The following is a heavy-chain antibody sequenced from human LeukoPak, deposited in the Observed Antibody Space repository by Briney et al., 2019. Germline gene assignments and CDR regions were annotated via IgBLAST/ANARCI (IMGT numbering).Heavy chain of an antibody. Sequence: SETLSLTCTVSGGSISSSTYYWGWIRQRPGKGLEWIGSISYSGSTYYNPSLTSRVTISVDTSKNQFSLRLRSVTAADTAVYYCARALVEAYATSNWFDPWGQGTLVTVSS. J-gene: IGHJ5*02. D-gene: IGHD2-8*02. CDR3: ARALVEAYATSNWFDP. CDR2: ISYSGST. V-gene: IGHV4-39*01. CDR1: GGSISSSTYY.